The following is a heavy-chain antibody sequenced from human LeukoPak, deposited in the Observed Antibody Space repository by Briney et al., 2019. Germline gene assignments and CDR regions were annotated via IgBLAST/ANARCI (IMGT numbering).Heavy chain of an antibody. V-gene: IGHV3-15*01. CDR3: TARYSYGLRYFDY. CDR2: IKSKTDGGTA. Sequence: GGSLRLSCVASGFTFSSYWMSWVRQALGKGLEWVGRIKSKTDGGTADYAAPVKGRFTISRDDSKNTLYLQMNSLKTEDTAVYYCTARYSYGLRYFDYWGQGTLVTVSS. D-gene: IGHD5-18*01. CDR1: GFTFSSYW. J-gene: IGHJ4*02.